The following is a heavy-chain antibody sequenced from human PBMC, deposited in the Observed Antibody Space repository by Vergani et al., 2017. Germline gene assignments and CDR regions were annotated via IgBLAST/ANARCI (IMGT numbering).Heavy chain of an antibody. D-gene: IGHD2-2*01. CDR1: GGSFSGYY. CDR2: INHSGST. V-gene: IGHV4-34*01. Sequence: QVQLQQWGAGLLKPSETLSLTCAVYGGSFSGYYWSWIRQPPGKGLEWIGEINHSGSTNYNPSLKSRVTISVDTSKNQFSLKLSSVTAADTAVYYCARTRCSSTSCYYLGRGWFDPWGQGTLVTVSS. CDR3: ARTRCSSTSCYYLGRGWFDP. J-gene: IGHJ5*02.